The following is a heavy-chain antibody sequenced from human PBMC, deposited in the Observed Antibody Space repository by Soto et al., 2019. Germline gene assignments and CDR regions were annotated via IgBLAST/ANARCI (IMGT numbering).Heavy chain of an antibody. Sequence: GESLKISCKGSGYSFTSYWISWVRQMPGKGLEWMGRIDPSDSYTNYSPSFQGHVTISADKSISTAYLQWSSLKASDTAMYYCVTYYYDSSGYYYRRYYYGMDVWGQGTTVTVSS. D-gene: IGHD3-22*01. J-gene: IGHJ6*02. CDR3: VTYYYDSSGYYYRRYYYGMDV. CDR1: GYSFTSYW. CDR2: IDPSDSYT. V-gene: IGHV5-10-1*01.